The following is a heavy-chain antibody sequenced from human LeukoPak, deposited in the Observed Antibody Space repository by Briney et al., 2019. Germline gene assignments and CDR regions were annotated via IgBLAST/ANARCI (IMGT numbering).Heavy chain of an antibody. J-gene: IGHJ4*02. D-gene: IGHD1-26*01. V-gene: IGHV4-59*01. CDR2: IYYSGST. CDR3: ARGESADGGSFYLGY. CDR1: GGSISSYY. Sequence: SETLSLTCTVSGGSISSYYWSWIRQPPGKGLEWIGYIYYSGSTNYNPSLKSRVTISADTSKNQISLKLTSVTAADTAVYYCARGESADGGSFYLGYWGQGTLVTVSS.